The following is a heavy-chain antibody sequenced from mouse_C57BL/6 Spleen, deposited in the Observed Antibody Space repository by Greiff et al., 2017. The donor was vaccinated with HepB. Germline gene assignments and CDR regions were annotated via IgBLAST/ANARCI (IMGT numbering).Heavy chain of an antibody. CDR1: GYTFTSYW. D-gene: IGHD2-4*01. J-gene: IGHJ2*01. Sequence: QVQLKQPGAELVKPGASVKMSCKASGYTFTSYWITWVKQRPGQGLEWIGDIYPGSGSTNYNEKFKSKATLTVDTSSSTAYMQLSSLTSEDSAVYYCARGDYDYDGFDYWGQGTTLTVSS. CDR2: IYPGSGST. CDR3: ARGDYDYDGFDY. V-gene: IGHV1-55*01.